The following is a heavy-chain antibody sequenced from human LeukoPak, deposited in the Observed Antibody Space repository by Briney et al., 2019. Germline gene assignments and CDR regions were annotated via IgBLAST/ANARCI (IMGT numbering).Heavy chain of an antibody. J-gene: IGHJ4*02. Sequence: ASVKVSCKASGYTFTSYGISWVRQAPGQGLEWMGWISAYNGNTNYAQKLQGRVTMNTDTSTSTAYMELRSLRSDDTAVYYCARDRAGYSSGWAFDYWGQGTLVTVSS. D-gene: IGHD6-19*01. CDR2: ISAYNGNT. CDR3: ARDRAGYSSGWAFDY. V-gene: IGHV1-18*04. CDR1: GYTFTSYG.